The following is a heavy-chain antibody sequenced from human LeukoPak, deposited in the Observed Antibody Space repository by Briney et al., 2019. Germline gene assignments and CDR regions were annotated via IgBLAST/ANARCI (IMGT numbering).Heavy chain of an antibody. Sequence: ASVKVSCKASGGTFSSYAISWVRQAPGQGLEWMGWISAYNGNTNYAQKLQGRVTMTTDTSTSTAYMELRSLRSNDTAVYYCARVAWGYNYWGQGTLVTVSS. CDR1: GGTFSSYA. V-gene: IGHV1-18*01. CDR3: ARVAWGYNY. CDR2: ISAYNGNT. J-gene: IGHJ4*02. D-gene: IGHD5-18*01.